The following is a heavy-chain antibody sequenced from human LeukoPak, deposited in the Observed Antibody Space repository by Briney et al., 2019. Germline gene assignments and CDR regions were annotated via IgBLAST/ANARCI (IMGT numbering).Heavy chain of an antibody. CDR1: GFTFSSYS. CDR2: ISSSSSYI. Sequence: GGSLRLSCAASGFTFSSYSRNWVRQAPGKGLEWGSSISSSSSYIYYADSVKGRFTISRDNAKNSLYLQMNSLRAEDTAVYYCASNYDFWSGYYSGPIDYWGQGTLVTVSS. J-gene: IGHJ4*02. V-gene: IGHV3-21*01. CDR3: ASNYDFWSGYYSGPIDY. D-gene: IGHD3-3*01.